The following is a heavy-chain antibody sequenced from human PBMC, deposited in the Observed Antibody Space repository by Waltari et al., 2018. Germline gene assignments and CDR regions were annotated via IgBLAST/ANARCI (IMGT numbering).Heavy chain of an antibody. CDR2: ISGSGGST. CDR1: GFTFSIYA. J-gene: IGHJ4*02. Sequence: VQLLESGGGLVQPGGSLGLSCAASGFTFSIYAMTWGRQAPGKGLDWCSAISGSGGSTYYADSVKGRFTSSRDNSKNTLYLQMNSLSAEDTAVDYCAKGDDDCYFDYWGQGTLVTVSS. CDR3: AKGDDDCYFDY. V-gene: IGHV3-23*01. D-gene: IGHD1-1*01.